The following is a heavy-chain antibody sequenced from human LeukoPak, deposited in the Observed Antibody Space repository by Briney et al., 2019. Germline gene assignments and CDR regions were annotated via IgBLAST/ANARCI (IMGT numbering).Heavy chain of an antibody. V-gene: IGHV3-23*01. CDR3: AKDSMDYYDSSGYLGKIDY. J-gene: IGHJ4*02. CDR1: GFTFSSYA. D-gene: IGHD3-22*01. CDR2: ISGSGGST. Sequence: GGSLRLSCAASGFTFSSYAMSWVRQAPGKGLEWVSAISGSGGSTYYADSVKGRFTISRDNSKNTLHLQMNSLRAEDTAVYYCAKDSMDYYDSSGYLGKIDYWGQGTLVTVSS.